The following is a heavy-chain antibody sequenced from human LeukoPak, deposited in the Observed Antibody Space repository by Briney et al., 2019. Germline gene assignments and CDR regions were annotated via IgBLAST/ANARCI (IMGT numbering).Heavy chain of an antibody. Sequence: ASVKVSCKASGGTFTSYAISWGRQAPGQGLEWRGGIIPIFGTANYAQKFQGRVTITTDESTSTAYMELSSLRSEDTAVYYCARDLTGGLPQRRHCGGDCPGYYMDVWGKGTTVTVSS. CDR3: ARDLTGGLPQRRHCGGDCPGYYMDV. J-gene: IGHJ6*03. CDR2: IIPIFGTA. V-gene: IGHV1-69*05. CDR1: GGTFTSYA. D-gene: IGHD2-21*02.